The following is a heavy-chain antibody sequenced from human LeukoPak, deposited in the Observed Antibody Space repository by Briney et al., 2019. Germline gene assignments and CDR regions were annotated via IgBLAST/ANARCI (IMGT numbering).Heavy chain of an antibody. CDR2: ISSSSSSTI. J-gene: IGHJ3*02. CDR1: RFTFSSYS. D-gene: IGHD3-22*01. Sequence: GGSLRLSCAASRFTFSSYSMNWVRQAPGKELEWVSYISSSSSSTIYYADSVKGRFTISRDNAKNSLYLQMNSLRDEDTAVYYCARDHYYDSSGYYPYDAFDIWGQGTMVTVSS. V-gene: IGHV3-48*02. CDR3: ARDHYYDSSGYYPYDAFDI.